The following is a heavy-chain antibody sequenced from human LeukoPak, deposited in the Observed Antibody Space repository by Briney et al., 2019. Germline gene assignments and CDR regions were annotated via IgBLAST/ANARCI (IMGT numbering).Heavy chain of an antibody. V-gene: IGHV4-34*01. Sequence: SETLSLTCAVYGGSFSGYYWSWIRQPPGKGLEWIGEINHSGSTNYNPSLKSRVTISIHPSKNQFSLRLSSVTAADTAVYYCATMMYGSGNYYNSDYWGQGTLVTVSS. CDR2: INHSGST. CDR1: GGSFSGYY. D-gene: IGHD3-10*01. J-gene: IGHJ4*02. CDR3: ATMMYGSGNYYNSDY.